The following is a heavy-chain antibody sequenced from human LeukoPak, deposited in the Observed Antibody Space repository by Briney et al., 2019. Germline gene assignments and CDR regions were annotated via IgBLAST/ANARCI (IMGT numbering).Heavy chain of an antibody. J-gene: IGHJ3*02. CDR1: GDTFSSYA. D-gene: IGHD1-26*01. Sequence: SVKVSCKASGDTFSSYAISWVRQAPGQGLEWMGGIIPIFGTANYAQKFQGRVTITTDESTSTAYMELSSLRSEDTAVYYCARAGGSYGGDAFDIWGQGTMVTVSS. V-gene: IGHV1-69*05. CDR3: ARAGGSYGGDAFDI. CDR2: IIPIFGTA.